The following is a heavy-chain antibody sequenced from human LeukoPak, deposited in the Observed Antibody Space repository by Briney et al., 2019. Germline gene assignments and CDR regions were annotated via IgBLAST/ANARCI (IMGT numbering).Heavy chain of an antibody. CDR1: GFTFSSYG. D-gene: IGHD5-18*01. V-gene: IGHV3-33*01. Sequence: PGGSLRLSCAASGFTFSSYGMHWVRQAPGKGLEWVAVIWYDGSNKYCADSVKGRFTISRDNSKNTLYLQMNSLRAEDTAVYYCAREDTAMVTGFDYWGQGTLVTVSS. J-gene: IGHJ4*02. CDR2: IWYDGSNK. CDR3: AREDTAMVTGFDY.